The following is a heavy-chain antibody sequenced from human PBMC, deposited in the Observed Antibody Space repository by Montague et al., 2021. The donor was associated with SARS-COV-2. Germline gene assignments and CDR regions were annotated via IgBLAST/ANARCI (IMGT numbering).Heavy chain of an antibody. V-gene: IGHV3-13*01. J-gene: IGHJ2*01. CDR2: IGTAGDT. CDR1: GFTFSSYD. CDR3: ARDPGTVTSSWYFDL. Sequence: SLRLSCAASGFTFSSYDLHWVRQATGKGLEWVSAIGTAGDTYYPXSVKGRFTISRENAKNSLYLQMNSLRAGDMAVYYCARDPGTVTSSWYFDLWGRGTLVTVSS. D-gene: IGHD4-17*01.